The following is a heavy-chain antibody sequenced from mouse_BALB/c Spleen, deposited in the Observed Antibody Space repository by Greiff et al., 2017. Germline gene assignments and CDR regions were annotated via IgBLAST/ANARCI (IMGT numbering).Heavy chain of an antibody. V-gene: IGHV1-12*01. CDR3: ARWLRARGYAMDY. Sequence: LQQPGAELVKPGASVKMSCKASGYTFTSYNMHWVKQTPGQGLEWIGAIYPGNGDTSYNQKFKGKATLTADKSSSTAYMQLSSLTSEDSAVYYCARWLRARGYAMDYWGQGTSVTVSS. CDR1: GYTFTSYN. CDR2: IYPGNGDT. D-gene: IGHD2-2*01. J-gene: IGHJ4*01.